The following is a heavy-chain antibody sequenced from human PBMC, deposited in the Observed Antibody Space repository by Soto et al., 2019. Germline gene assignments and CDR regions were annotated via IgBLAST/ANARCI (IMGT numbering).Heavy chain of an antibody. V-gene: IGHV4-38-2*01. J-gene: IGHJ4*02. Sequence: SETLSLTCAVSGYSINSDYYWGWIRQPPGKGLEWIGSVDHSGRTYYSPSLRSRLTIFIDTSKNQFSLRPTSVTAADTAMYFCAKKGYYPSGKINLFDSWGPGTLVTVS. CDR2: VDHSGRT. D-gene: IGHD3-10*01. CDR3: AKKGYYPSGKINLFDS. CDR1: GYSINSDYY.